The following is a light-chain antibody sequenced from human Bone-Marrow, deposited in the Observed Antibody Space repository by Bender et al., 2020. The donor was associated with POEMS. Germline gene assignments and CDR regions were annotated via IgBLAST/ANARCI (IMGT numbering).Light chain of an antibody. CDR3: QSYDSSLSGSV. CDR2: ADD. CDR1: SIGRNP. J-gene: IGLJ2*01. V-gene: IGLV1-44*01. Sequence: QSVLTQPPSASGTPGQRVTISCSGGSIGRNPINWYQQLPETAPRLVIYADDRRPSGVPNRFSASKSGTSASLAITGLQAEDEGDYYCQSYDSSLSGSVFGGGTKLTVL.